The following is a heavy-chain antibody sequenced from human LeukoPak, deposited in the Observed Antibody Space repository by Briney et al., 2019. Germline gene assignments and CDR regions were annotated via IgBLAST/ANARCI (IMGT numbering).Heavy chain of an antibody. CDR3: ARGVRGSSIGYHYYGMDV. J-gene: IGHJ6*02. CDR1: GGTFSSYA. D-gene: IGHD3-10*01. Sequence: SVKVSCKASGGTFSSYAISWVRQAPGQGLEWVGGIIPIFGTANYAQKFHGRVTITADESTSTAYMELSSLRSEDTAVYYCARGVRGSSIGYHYYGMDVWGQGTTVTVSS. V-gene: IGHV1-69*13. CDR2: IIPIFGTA.